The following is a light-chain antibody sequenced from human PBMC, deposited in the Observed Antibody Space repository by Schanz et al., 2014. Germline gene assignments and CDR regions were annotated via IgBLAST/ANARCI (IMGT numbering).Light chain of an antibody. CDR1: QSVSSN. Sequence: EIVMTQSPATLSVSPGERATLSCRANQSVSSNLAWYQQKPGRAPRLLIYGASSRATGIPDRFSGSGSGTDFTLTISRLEPEDFAVYYCQQYDRSPITFGPGTKVDIK. CDR3: QQYDRSPIT. V-gene: IGKV3-20*01. CDR2: GAS. J-gene: IGKJ3*01.